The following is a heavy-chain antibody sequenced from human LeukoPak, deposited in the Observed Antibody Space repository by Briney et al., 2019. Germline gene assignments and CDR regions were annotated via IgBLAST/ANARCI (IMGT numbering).Heavy chain of an antibody. D-gene: IGHD3-22*01. CDR2: IYYSGST. CDR1: GGSISSYY. CDR3: ARAAYYYDSSGYFRPSPSYFDY. Sequence: SETLSLTCTVSGGSISSYYWSWIRQPPGKGLEWIGYIYYSGSTNYNPSLKSRVTISVDTSKNQFSLKLSSVTAADTAVYYCARAAYYYDSSGYFRPSPSYFDYWGQGTLVTVSS. J-gene: IGHJ4*02. V-gene: IGHV4-59*12.